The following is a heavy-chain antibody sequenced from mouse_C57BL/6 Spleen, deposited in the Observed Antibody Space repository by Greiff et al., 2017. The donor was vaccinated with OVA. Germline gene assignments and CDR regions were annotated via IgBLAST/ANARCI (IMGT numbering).Heavy chain of an antibody. Sequence: VQGVESGAELVKPGASVKLSCKASGYTFTEYTIHWVKQRSGKGLEWIGWFYPGSGSITYNEKFKNKATLTADKSSSTVYMELSRLTSEDSAVNFCARHEEGGFITTANYYLDYWGQGTTRTVSS. CDR1: GYTFTEYT. CDR3: ARHEEGGFITTANYYLDY. J-gene: IGHJ2*01. V-gene: IGHV1-62-2*01. CDR2: FYPGSGSI. D-gene: IGHD1-1*01.